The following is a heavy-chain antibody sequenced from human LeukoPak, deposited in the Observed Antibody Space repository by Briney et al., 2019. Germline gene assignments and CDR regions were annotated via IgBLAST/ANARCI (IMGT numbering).Heavy chain of an antibody. CDR2: ISAYNGNT. V-gene: IGHV1-18*01. CDR1: GYTFTSYG. D-gene: IGHD1-14*01. Sequence: ASVKVSCKASGYTFTSYGISWVRQAPGQGLEWMGWISAYNGNTNYAQKLQGRVTMTTDTSTSTAYMELRSLRSDDTAVYYCARGKEGGLPGYNWFDPWGQGTLVTVSS. CDR3: ARGKEGGLPGYNWFDP. J-gene: IGHJ5*02.